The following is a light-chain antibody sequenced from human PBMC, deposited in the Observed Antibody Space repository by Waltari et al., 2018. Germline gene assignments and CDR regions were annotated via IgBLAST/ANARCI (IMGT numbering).Light chain of an antibody. CDR2: GAS. Sequence: IVLTQSPGTLSFSPGERATLSCRASQSASRYLAWYQQKPGQAPRLLHYGASTRATGIPDRFSGSGSGTDFSLTISRLEPEDFAVYYCQKYVSLPATFGQGTKVEIK. CDR1: QSASRY. CDR3: QKYVSLPAT. V-gene: IGKV3-20*01. J-gene: IGKJ1*01.